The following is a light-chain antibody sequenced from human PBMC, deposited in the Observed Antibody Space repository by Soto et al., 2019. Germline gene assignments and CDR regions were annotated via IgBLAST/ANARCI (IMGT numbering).Light chain of an antibody. Sequence: DIQMTQSPSTLSASVGDRVTITCRASQSISSWLAWYQQKPGKVPKLLIYKASSLESGVPSRFSGRGSGTEFTLTLSSLQPDDFATYYCQQYNSYSWTFGQGTKVEIK. V-gene: IGKV1-5*03. CDR1: QSISSW. CDR2: KAS. J-gene: IGKJ1*01. CDR3: QQYNSYSWT.